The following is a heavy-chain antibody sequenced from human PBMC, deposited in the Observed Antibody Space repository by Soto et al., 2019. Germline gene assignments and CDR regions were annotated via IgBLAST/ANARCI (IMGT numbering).Heavy chain of an antibody. CDR1: GGTFNNHA. Sequence: QVQLVQSGAEVKKPGSSVKVSCNASGGTFNNHASNWVRQAPGQGLEWMGGVIPIFGTSTYEQKFQGSVVITADESTRRAYMEVISMRSEDTAVYYCVRAKMSEIATILRDKRFAPWGEGTVVTVSS. D-gene: IGHD3-9*01. CDR2: VIPIFGTS. CDR3: VRAKMSEIATILRDKRFAP. V-gene: IGHV1-69*01. J-gene: IGHJ5*02.